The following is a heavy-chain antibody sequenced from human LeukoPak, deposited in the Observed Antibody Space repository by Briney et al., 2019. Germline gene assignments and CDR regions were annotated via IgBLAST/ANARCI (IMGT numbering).Heavy chain of an antibody. CDR1: GGSISSYY. J-gene: IGHJ6*03. V-gene: IGHV4-4*07. D-gene: IGHD1-26*01. CDR3: ARSGSYYTYYYYMDV. CDR2: IYTSGST. Sequence: SETLSLTCTVSGGSISSYYWSWIRQPAGKGLEWIGRIYTSGSTNYNPSLKGRVTMSVDTSKNQFSLKLSSVTAADTAVYYCARSGSYYTYYYYMDVWGKGTTVTVSS.